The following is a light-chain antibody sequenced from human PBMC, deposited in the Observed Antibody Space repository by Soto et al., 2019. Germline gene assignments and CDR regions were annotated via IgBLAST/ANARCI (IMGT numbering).Light chain of an antibody. J-gene: IGKJ1*01. Sequence: IHMTQSPSTLSASVGDRVTISCRASQSISSRLAWYQQKPGKAPNLLIYKASTLESGVPSRFSGSGSGTEFTLTISSLQPEDFATYYCQQYNSYSRTFGQGTKV. CDR1: QSISSR. CDR3: QQYNSYSRT. V-gene: IGKV1-5*03. CDR2: KAS.